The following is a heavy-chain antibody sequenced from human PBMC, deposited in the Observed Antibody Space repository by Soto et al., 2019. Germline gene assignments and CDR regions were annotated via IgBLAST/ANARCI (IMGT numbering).Heavy chain of an antibody. D-gene: IGHD1-1*01. Sequence: PGGSLRLSCTASGFNIDDYGMSWVRQAPGKRLEWISGINWKGDRSGHADSVKGRFTISRDNAKKSLYLQMDSLRVEDTAFYHCAREVEGSSGTKLFDPWRQGTLVPVSS. J-gene: IGHJ5*02. CDR1: GFNIDDYG. V-gene: IGHV3-20*01. CDR3: AREVEGSSGTKLFDP. CDR2: INWKGDRS.